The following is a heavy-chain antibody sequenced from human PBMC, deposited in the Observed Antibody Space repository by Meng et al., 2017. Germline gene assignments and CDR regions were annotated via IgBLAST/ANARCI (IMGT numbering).Heavy chain of an antibody. CDR1: GFTFTSSA. Sequence: SVKVSCKASGFTFTSSAVEWVRQARGQRLEWIGWIVVGSGNTNYAQKFQERVTITRDMSTSTVYMELSSLRSEDTAVYYCVAEPTYYYDSSGYQPSDYWGQGTRVTVSS. CDR2: IVVGSGNT. CDR3: VAEPTYYYDSSGYQPSDY. J-gene: IGHJ4*01. D-gene: IGHD3-22*01. V-gene: IGHV1-58*01.